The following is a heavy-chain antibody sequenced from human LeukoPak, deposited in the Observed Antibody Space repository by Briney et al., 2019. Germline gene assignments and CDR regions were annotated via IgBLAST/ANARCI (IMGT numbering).Heavy chain of an antibody. Sequence: SETLSLTCTVSGGSISSSSYYWGWIRQPPGKGLEWIGSIYHSGSTYYNPSLKSRVTIAVDTSKNQFSLKLSSVTAADTAVYYCATHPDYYDSSGPDYWGQGTLVTVSS. CDR1: GGSISSSSYY. D-gene: IGHD3-22*01. CDR2: IYHSGST. CDR3: ATHPDYYDSSGPDY. J-gene: IGHJ4*02. V-gene: IGHV4-39*01.